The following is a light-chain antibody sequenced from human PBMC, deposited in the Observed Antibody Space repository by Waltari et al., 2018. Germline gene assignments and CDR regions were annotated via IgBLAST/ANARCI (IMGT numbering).Light chain of an antibody. CDR3: CSYTSRNTVV. CDR1: FNDVASYNF. V-gene: IGLV2-14*01. J-gene: IGLJ3*02. CDR2: GVP. Sequence: QSALTQPASVSGSPGQSITISCTGTFNDVASYNFVSWFHQYPGKAPILLVYGVPNRPSGVSRRFSGSKSGSTASRTISGLETDDEADYYCCSYTSRNTVVFGGGTKVTVL.